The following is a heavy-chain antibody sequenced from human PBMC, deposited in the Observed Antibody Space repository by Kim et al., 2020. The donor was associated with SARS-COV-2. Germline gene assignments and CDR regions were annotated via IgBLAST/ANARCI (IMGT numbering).Heavy chain of an antibody. CDR1: GYTFTSYA. CDR3: ARCKYSGSYSNWFDP. Sequence: ASVKVSCKASGYTFTSYAMHWVRQAPGQRLEWMGWINAGNGNTKYSQKFQGRVTITRDTSASTAYMELSSLRSEDTAVYYCARCKYSGSYSNWFDPWGQGTLVTVSS. CDR2: INAGNGNT. V-gene: IGHV1-3*01. D-gene: IGHD1-26*01. J-gene: IGHJ5*02.